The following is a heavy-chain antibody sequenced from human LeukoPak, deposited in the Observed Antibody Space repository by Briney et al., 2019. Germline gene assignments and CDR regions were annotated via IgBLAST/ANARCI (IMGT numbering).Heavy chain of an antibody. CDR1: GFTFDDYA. D-gene: IGHD3-22*01. CDR2: INSDGSST. V-gene: IGHV3-74*01. Sequence: GGSLRLSCAASGFTFDDYAMHWVRQAPGKGLVWVSRINSDGSSTSYADSVKGRFTISRDNAKNTLYLQMNSLRAEDTAVYYCATEAGYDSSGSPDYWGQGTLVTVSS. J-gene: IGHJ4*02. CDR3: ATEAGYDSSGSPDY.